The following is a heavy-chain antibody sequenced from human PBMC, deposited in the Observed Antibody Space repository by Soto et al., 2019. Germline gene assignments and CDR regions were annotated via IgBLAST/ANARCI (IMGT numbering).Heavy chain of an antibody. CDR1: GGSFSGYY. J-gene: IGHJ3*02. V-gene: IGHV4-34*01. Sequence: ETLSLTCAVYGGSFSGYYWSWIRQPPGKGLEWIGEINHSGSTNYNPSLKSRVTISVDTSKNQFSLKLSSVTAADTAVYYCARAPSIAARNDAFDIWGQGTMVTVSS. D-gene: IGHD6-6*01. CDR3: ARAPSIAARNDAFDI. CDR2: INHSGST.